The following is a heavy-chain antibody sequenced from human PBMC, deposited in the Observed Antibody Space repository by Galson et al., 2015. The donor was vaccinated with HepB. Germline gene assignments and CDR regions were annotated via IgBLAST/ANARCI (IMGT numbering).Heavy chain of an antibody. Sequence: SLRLSCALSGFSLSTYAMNWVRQAPGKGLEWVSGLTGSGVATYYADSVKGRFTISRDNSKNTLYLQMNSLRAEDTAVYYCARAGSSFIDYFASWGQGTLVTVSS. V-gene: IGHV3-23*01. CDR1: GFSLSTYA. CDR2: LTGSGVAT. J-gene: IGHJ4*02. CDR3: ARAGSSFIDYFAS. D-gene: IGHD6-13*01.